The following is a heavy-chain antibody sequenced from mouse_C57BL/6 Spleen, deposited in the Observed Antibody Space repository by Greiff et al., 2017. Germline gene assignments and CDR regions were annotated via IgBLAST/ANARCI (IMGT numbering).Heavy chain of an antibody. J-gene: IGHJ4*01. D-gene: IGHD2-1*01. CDR3: ARSDGNRYAMDY. V-gene: IGHV1-26*01. Sequence: EVQLQQSGPELVKPGASVKISCKASGYTFTDYYMNWVKQSHGKSLEWIGDINPNNGGTSYNQKFKGKATLTVAKSSSTAYMELRSLTSEDSAVYYCARSDGNRYAMDYWGQGTSVTVSS. CDR2: INPNNGGT. CDR1: GYTFTDYY.